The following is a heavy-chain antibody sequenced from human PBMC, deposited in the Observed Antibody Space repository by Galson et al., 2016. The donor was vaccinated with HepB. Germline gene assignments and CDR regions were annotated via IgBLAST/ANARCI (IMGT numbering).Heavy chain of an antibody. Sequence: SVKASCKASAHTFTNYAISWVRQAPGQGLEWMGWISAYNGNTNYAQKLQGRVTMTTDTSTSTAYMELRSLRSDDTAVYYCAGYYYDSSGYPHYGMDVWGQGTTVTVSS. CDR2: ISAYNGNT. CDR3: AGYYYDSSGYPHYGMDV. D-gene: IGHD3-22*01. CDR1: AHTFTNYA. V-gene: IGHV1-18*01. J-gene: IGHJ6*02.